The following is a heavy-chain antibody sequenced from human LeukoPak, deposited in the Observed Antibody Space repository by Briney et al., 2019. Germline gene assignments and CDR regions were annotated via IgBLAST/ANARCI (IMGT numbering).Heavy chain of an antibody. D-gene: IGHD2-15*01. CDR1: GGSISSDIYY. V-gene: IGHV4-39*01. J-gene: IGHJ5*02. CDR3: VRHPPHRSAGSCYSGYNWFDA. Sequence: IPSEALSLTCTVSGGSISSDIYYWGWIRQPPGKGLEWIGSIYYSGSTYYNPSLKSRVIISVDTSKNQFSLKLSSVAAADTAVYYCVRHPPHRSAGSCYSGYNWFDAWGQGTLVTVSS. CDR2: IYYSGST.